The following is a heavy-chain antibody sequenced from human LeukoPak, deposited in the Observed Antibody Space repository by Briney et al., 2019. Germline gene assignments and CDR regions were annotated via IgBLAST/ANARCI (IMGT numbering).Heavy chain of an antibody. CDR3: ARPSDYDFWSGYYNY. CDR1: GYSFTSYW. V-gene: IGHV5-51*01. D-gene: IGHD3-3*01. CDR2: IYPGDSDT. J-gene: IGHJ4*02. Sequence: GESPKISCKGSGYSFTSYWIGWVRQMPGKGLEWMGIIYPGDSDTRYSPSFQGQVTISADKSISTAYLQWSSLKASDTAMYYCARPSDYDFWSGYYNYWGQGTLVTVSS.